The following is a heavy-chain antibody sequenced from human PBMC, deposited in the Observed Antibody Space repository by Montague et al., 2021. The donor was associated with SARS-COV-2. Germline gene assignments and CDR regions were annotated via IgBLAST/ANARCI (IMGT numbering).Heavy chain of an antibody. Sequence: QSGAEVKKPGESLRISCKGSGYSFTSYWISWVRQMPGKGLEWMGXIDPSDSYTNYSPSFQGHVTISVDKSISTAYLQWSSLKASDTAMYYCAILLAGSNWFDPWGQGTLVTVSS. J-gene: IGHJ5*02. V-gene: IGHV5-10-1*01. CDR2: IDPSDSYT. D-gene: IGHD6-19*01. CDR3: AILLAGSNWFDP. CDR1: GYSFTSYW.